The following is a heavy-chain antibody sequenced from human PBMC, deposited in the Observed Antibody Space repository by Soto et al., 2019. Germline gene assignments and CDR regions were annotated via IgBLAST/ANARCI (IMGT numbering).Heavy chain of an antibody. V-gene: IGHV4-39*01. CDR1: GGSISRSSHY. CDR2: IYYSGST. J-gene: IGHJ6*02. D-gene: IGHD2-15*01. Sequence: SETLSLTCTVSGGSISRSSHYWGWFRQPPGKGLEWIGSIYYSGSTYYNPSLKSRVTISLDTSKNQFSLKLSSVTAADTAVYHCAKIVVVVAATGALWYYGMDVWGQGTRVTVSS. CDR3: AKIVVVVAATGALWYYGMDV.